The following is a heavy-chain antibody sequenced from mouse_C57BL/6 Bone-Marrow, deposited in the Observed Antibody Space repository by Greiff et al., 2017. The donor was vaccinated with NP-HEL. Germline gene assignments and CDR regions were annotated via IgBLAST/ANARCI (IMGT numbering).Heavy chain of an antibody. J-gene: IGHJ1*03. V-gene: IGHV5-16*01. CDR3: ARDIYYYGSSYVGWYFDV. Sequence: EVKLMESEGGLVQPGSSMKLSCTASGFTFSDYYMAWVRQVPEKGLEWVANINYDGSSTYYLDSLKSRFIISRDNAKNILYLKMSSLKSEDTATYYCARDIYYYGSSYVGWYFDVWGTGTTVTVSS. CDR1: GFTFSDYY. D-gene: IGHD1-1*01. CDR2: INYDGSST.